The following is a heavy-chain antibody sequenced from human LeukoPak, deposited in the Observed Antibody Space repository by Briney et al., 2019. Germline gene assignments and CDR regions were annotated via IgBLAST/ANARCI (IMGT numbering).Heavy chain of an antibody. CDR3: ARDRDISGWYGEPSYYYYMDV. D-gene: IGHD6-13*01. Sequence: SETLSLTCTVSGGSISSYYWSWIRQPPGKGLEWLGYIYYSGSTNYNPSLKSRVTILVDTSKNQFSLKLSSVSAADTAVYYCARDRDISGWYGEPSYYYYMDVWGKGTTVTVSS. CDR2: IYYSGST. J-gene: IGHJ6*03. CDR1: GGSISSYY. V-gene: IGHV4-59*01.